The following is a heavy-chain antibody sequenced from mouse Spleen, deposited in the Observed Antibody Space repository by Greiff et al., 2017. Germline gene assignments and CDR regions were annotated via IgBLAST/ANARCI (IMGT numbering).Heavy chain of an antibody. CDR1: GYTFTSYW. CDR2: IDPSDSYT. D-gene: IGHD3-2*02. V-gene: IGHV1-69*01. CDR3: ARKERDSSGYAWFAY. Sequence: VQLQQPGAELVMPGASVKLSCKASGYTFTSYWMHWVKQRPGQGLEWIGEIDPSDSYTNYNQKFKGKATLTVDKSSSTAYMQLSSLTSEDSAVYYCARKERDSSGYAWFAYWGQGTLVTVSA. J-gene: IGHJ3*01.